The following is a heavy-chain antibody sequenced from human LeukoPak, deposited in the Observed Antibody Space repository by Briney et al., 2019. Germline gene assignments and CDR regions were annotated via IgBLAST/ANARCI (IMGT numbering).Heavy chain of an antibody. V-gene: IGHV4-31*03. CDR1: GGSISSGGYY. D-gene: IGHD3-10*01. CDR3: ARSRSGRAPFDY. J-gene: IGHJ4*02. Sequence: SETLSLTSTVSGGSISSGGYYWSWIRQHPGKGLEWIGYIYYSGSTYYNPSLKSRVTISVDTSKNQFSLKLSSVTAADTAVYYCARSRSGRAPFDYWGQGTLVTVSS. CDR2: IYYSGST.